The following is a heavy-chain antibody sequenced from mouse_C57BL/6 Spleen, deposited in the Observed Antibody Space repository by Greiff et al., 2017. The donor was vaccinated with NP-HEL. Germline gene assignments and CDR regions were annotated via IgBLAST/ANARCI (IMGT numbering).Heavy chain of an antibody. CDR2: IYPGSGNT. CDR1: GYTFTGYY. Sequence: VQLQQSGAELVRPGASVKLSCKASGYTFTGYYINWVKQRPGQGLEWIARIYPGSGNTYYNEKFKGTATLTADKSSSTAYMQLSSLTSEDSAVYYCARYDATGNYCDYWGQGTTLTVSS. V-gene: IGHV1-76*01. CDR3: ARYDATGNYCDY. D-gene: IGHD2-3*01. J-gene: IGHJ2*01.